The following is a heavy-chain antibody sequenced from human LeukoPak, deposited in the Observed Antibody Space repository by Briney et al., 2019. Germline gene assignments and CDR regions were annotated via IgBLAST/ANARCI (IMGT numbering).Heavy chain of an antibody. Sequence: PGGSLRLSCVASGFTFSRYSMNWVRQTPGKGLEWVSSISRNSDYIYYGDSVRGRFTISRDNSKNSLYLQMNSLRAEDTAVYYCARSDYYYYMDVWGKGTTVTVSS. CDR1: GFTFSRYS. CDR3: ARSDYYYYMDV. CDR2: ISRNSDYI. J-gene: IGHJ6*03. V-gene: IGHV3-21*01.